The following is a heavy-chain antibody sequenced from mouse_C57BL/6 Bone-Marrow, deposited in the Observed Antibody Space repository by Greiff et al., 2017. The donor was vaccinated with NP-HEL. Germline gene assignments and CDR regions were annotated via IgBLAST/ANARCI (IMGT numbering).Heavy chain of an antibody. CDR2: IDPENGDT. J-gene: IGHJ4*01. CDR1: GFNIKDDY. V-gene: IGHV14-4*01. CDR3: TGSSKVRTDY. Sequence: EVKLQESGAELVRPGASVKLSCTASGFNIKDDYMHWVKQRPEQGLEWIGWIDPENGDTEYASKFQGKATITADTSSNTAYLQLSSLTSEDTAVYYCTGSSKVRTDYWGQGTSVTVSS. D-gene: IGHD2-5*01.